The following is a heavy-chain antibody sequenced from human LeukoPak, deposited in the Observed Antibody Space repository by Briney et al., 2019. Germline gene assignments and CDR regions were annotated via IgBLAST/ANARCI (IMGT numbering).Heavy chain of an antibody. J-gene: IGHJ4*02. CDR1: GGSFSGYY. V-gene: IGHV4-34*01. Sequence: SETLSLTCAVYGGSFSGYYWSWIRQPPGKGLEWIGEINHSGSTNYDPSLKSRVTISVDTSKNQFSLKLSSVTAADTAVYYCARDEYSSGWYYLDYWGQGTLVTVSS. D-gene: IGHD6-19*01. CDR3: ARDEYSSGWYYLDY. CDR2: INHSGST.